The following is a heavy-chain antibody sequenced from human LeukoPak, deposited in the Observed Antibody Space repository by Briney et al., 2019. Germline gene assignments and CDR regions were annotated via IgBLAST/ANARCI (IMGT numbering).Heavy chain of an antibody. CDR2: IYHSGST. D-gene: IGHD3-22*01. J-gene: IGHJ5*02. CDR3: ARGAYYYDSSGYYHIHNWFDP. V-gene: IGHV4-59*12. Sequence: SETLSLTCTVSGVSITTYYWSWIRQPPGKGLEWIGYIYHSGSTYYNPSLKSRVTISVDTSKNQFSLKLSSVTAADTAVYYCARGAYYYDSSGYYHIHNWFDPWGQGTLVTVSS. CDR1: GVSITTYY.